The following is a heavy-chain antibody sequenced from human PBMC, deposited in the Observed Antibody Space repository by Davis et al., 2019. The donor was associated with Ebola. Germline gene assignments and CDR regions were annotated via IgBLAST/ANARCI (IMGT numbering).Heavy chain of an antibody. Sequence: SETLSLTCTVSGGSISSYYWSWIRQPPGKGLEWIGYIYYSGAIYYSGTTNYNPSLKSRVTISVDTSKNQFSLKLSSVTAADTAVYYCARDEITARRDYYYYYGMDVWGQGTTVTVSS. CDR1: GGSISSYY. D-gene: IGHD6-6*01. V-gene: IGHV4-59*01. CDR2: IYYSGAIYYSGTT. CDR3: ARDEITARRDYYYYYGMDV. J-gene: IGHJ6*02.